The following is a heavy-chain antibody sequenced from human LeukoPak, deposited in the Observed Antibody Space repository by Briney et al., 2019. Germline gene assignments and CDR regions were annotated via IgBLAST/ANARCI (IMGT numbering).Heavy chain of an antibody. CDR3: ARAPLRYFDWLWAFDI. D-gene: IGHD3-9*01. Sequence: GASVKVSCKASGYTFTSYYMHWVRQAPGQGLEWKGIINPSGGSTSYAQKLQGRVTMTTDTSTSTAYMELRSLRSDDTAVYYCARAPLRYFDWLWAFDIWGQGTMVTVSS. CDR2: INPSGGST. V-gene: IGHV1-46*01. J-gene: IGHJ3*02. CDR1: GYTFTSYY.